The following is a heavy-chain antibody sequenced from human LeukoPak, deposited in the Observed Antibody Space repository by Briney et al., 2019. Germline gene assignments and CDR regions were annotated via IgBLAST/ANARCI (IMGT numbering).Heavy chain of an antibody. CDR3: AKGERGYSYGYGDY. Sequence: GGSLRLSCAASGFTFSSYGMHWVRQAPGKGLEWVAFIRYDGSNKYYADSVKGRFTISRDNSKNTLYLQMNSLRAEDTAVYYCAKGERGYSYGYGDYWGQGTLVTVSS. J-gene: IGHJ4*02. V-gene: IGHV3-30*02. D-gene: IGHD5-18*01. CDR1: GFTFSSYG. CDR2: IRYDGSNK.